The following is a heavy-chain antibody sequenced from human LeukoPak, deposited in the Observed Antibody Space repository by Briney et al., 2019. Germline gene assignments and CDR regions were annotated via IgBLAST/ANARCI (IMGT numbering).Heavy chain of an antibody. CDR3: ARGYGDNSGAFDI. V-gene: IGHV4-30-2*01. CDR2: IYYSGRS. D-gene: IGHD4-23*01. J-gene: IGHJ3*02. CDR1: GGSIMVAAYP. Sequence: SETLSLTCTVSGGSIMVAAYPWSWIRQPPGKGLEWIGYIYYSGRSYYNPSLKSRVTISLDRSKNQFSLRLSSVTAADTAVYFCARGYGDNSGAFDIWGQGTLVTVSS.